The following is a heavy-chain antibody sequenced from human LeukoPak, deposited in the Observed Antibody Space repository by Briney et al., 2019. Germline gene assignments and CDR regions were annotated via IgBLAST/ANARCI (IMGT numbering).Heavy chain of an antibody. Sequence: SETLSLTCAVSGDSISSSYWSWIRQPPGKGLEWIGYIHHSGRTNYKPSLKSRVTIFVDTSNNQFSLRLPSLIAADTAMYYCVRGYYDSRGDSNPFDIWGQGTMVTVSS. CDR1: GDSISSSY. J-gene: IGHJ3*02. D-gene: IGHD3-22*01. V-gene: IGHV4-59*03. CDR3: VRGYYDSRGDSNPFDI. CDR2: IHHSGRT.